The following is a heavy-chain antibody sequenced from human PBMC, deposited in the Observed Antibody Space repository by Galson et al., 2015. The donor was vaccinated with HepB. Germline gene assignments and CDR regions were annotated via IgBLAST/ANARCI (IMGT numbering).Heavy chain of an antibody. CDR1: GDSVSNNSAT. CDR3: ARMEATKDD. D-gene: IGHD1-1*01. V-gene: IGHV6-1*01. CDR2: TYYRSKWFN. Sequence: CAISGDSVSNNSATWNWIRQSPSRGLEWLGRTYYRSKWFNDYAVSVKSRITVNPDTSKNQFSLQLNSLTPEDTAVYYCARMEATKDDWGQGTLVTVSS. J-gene: IGHJ4*02.